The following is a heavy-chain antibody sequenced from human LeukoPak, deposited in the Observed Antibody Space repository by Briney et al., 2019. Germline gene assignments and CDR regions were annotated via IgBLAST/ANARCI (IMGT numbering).Heavy chain of an antibody. V-gene: IGHV1-69*13. CDR1: RHTFTVWH. Sequence: GASVKVSCKASRHTFTVWHIHWVRQAPGQGLEWMGGIIPIFGTANYAQKFQGRVTITADESTSTAYMELSSLRSEDTAVYYCARAGGSGSYYKAWFDPWGQGTLVTVSS. D-gene: IGHD3-10*01. CDR3: ARAGGSGSYYKAWFDP. CDR2: IIPIFGTA. J-gene: IGHJ5*02.